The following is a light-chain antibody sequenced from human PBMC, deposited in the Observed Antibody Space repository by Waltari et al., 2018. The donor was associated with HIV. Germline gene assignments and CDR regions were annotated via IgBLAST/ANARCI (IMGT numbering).Light chain of an antibody. CDR2: EVS. CDR1: SSDVGGYHY. V-gene: IGLV2-8*01. Sequence: QSALTQPPSASGSPGQSVTISCTGTSSDVGGYHYVSWYQQHPGKAPKLMIYEVSKRPSGVPDRFSGSKSGNTASLTVSGLQAEDEADYYCSSYAGSNYYVFGTGTKVTVL. J-gene: IGLJ1*01. CDR3: SSYAGSNYYV.